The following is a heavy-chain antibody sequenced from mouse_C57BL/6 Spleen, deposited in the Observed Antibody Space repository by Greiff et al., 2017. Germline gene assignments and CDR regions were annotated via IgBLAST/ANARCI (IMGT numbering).Heavy chain of an antibody. CDR1: GFNIKDDY. J-gene: IGHJ2*01. V-gene: IGHV14-4*01. CDR2: IDPENGDT. Sequence: EVKLVESGAELVRPGASVKLSCTASGFNIKDDYMHWVKQRPEQGLEWIGWIDPENGDTEYASKFQGKATITADTSSNTAYLQLSSLTSEDTAVYYCTPMVKGYWGQGTTLTVSS. CDR3: TPMVKGY. D-gene: IGHD2-2*01.